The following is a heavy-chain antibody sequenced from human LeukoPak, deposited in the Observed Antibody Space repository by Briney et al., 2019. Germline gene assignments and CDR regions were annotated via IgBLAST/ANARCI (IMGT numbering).Heavy chain of an antibody. V-gene: IGHV4-59*01. Sequence: SETLSLTCTVSGGSISSYYWSWIRQPPGKGLEWIGNIYYSGSTNYNPSLKSRVTISVDTSKNQFSLRLSSVTAADTAVYYCARDWGVSARPGYMDVWGKGTTVTVSS. J-gene: IGHJ6*03. D-gene: IGHD6-6*01. CDR1: GGSISSYY. CDR2: IYYSGST. CDR3: ARDWGVSARPGYMDV.